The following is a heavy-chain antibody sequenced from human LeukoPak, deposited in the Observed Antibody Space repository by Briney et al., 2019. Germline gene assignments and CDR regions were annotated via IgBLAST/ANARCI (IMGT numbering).Heavy chain of an antibody. CDR3: AKDLRRIAAYYFDY. V-gene: IGHV3-30*18. CDR1: GFTFSNYA. D-gene: IGHD6-25*01. CDR2: ISSDGRDK. J-gene: IGHJ4*02. Sequence: PGRSLRLSCAASGFTFSNYAIHWVRQAPGKGLEWVAVISSDGRDKHHADSVKGRFTISRDNSKNTLFLQTNSLRPEDTAVYYCAKDLRRIAAYYFDYWGQGTLVTVSS.